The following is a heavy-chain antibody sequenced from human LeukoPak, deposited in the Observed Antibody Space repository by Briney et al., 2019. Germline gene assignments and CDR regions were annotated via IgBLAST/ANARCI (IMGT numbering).Heavy chain of an antibody. CDR2: IRYDGSKK. V-gene: IGHV3-30*02. J-gene: IGHJ4*02. Sequence: GGSLRLSCVVSGFTFNVYGMYWLRQAPGKGLEWVAFIRYDGSKKFYADSVKGRFTISRDTSKKILYLQMNSLRPEDTAVYSCAKGTGLEDDFPLDSWGQGTLVTVSP. CDR1: GFTFNVYG. D-gene: IGHD1-14*01. CDR3: AKGTGLEDDFPLDS.